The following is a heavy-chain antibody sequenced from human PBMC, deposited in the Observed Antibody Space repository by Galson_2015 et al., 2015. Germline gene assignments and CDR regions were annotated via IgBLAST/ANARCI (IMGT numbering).Heavy chain of an antibody. CDR1: GGTFSSYT. CDR3: ARGVRYSYGADYYYGMDV. J-gene: IGHJ6*02. CDR2: IIPILGIA. V-gene: IGHV1-69*02. D-gene: IGHD5-18*01. Sequence: SVKVSCKASGGTFSSYTISWVRQAPGQGLEWMGRIIPILGIANYAQKFQGRVTITADKSTGTAYMELGSLRSEDTAVYYCARGVRYSYGADYYYGMDVWGQGTTVTVSS.